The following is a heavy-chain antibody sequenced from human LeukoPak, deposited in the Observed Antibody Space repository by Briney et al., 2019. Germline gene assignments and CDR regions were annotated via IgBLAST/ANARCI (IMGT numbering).Heavy chain of an antibody. Sequence: GGSLRLSCAASGFTFSSYAMSWVRQAPGKGLRWVSAISGSGGSTYYADSVKGRFTISRDNAKNSLYLQMNSLRAEDTAVYYCARDGRGYSDAFDIWGQGTMVTVSS. D-gene: IGHD5-12*01. J-gene: IGHJ3*02. CDR2: ISGSGGST. CDR1: GFTFSSYA. CDR3: ARDGRGYSDAFDI. V-gene: IGHV3-23*01.